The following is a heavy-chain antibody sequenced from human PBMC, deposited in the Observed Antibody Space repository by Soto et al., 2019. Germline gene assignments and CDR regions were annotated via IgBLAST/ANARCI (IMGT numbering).Heavy chain of an antibody. CDR2: ISSTTNYI. J-gene: IGHJ4*02. CDR3: ARESEDLTSNFDY. Sequence: GGSLRLSSAASGFTFTRYSMNWVRQAPGKGLEWVSSISSTTNYIYYGDSMKGRFTISRDNAKNSLYLEMNSLRAEDTAVYYCARESEDLTSNFDYLGQGTLVTVSS. CDR1: GFTFTRYS. V-gene: IGHV3-21*06.